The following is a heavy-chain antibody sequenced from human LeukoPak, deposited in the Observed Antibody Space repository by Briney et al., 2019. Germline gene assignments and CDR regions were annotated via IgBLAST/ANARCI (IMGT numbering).Heavy chain of an antibody. D-gene: IGHD3-10*01. V-gene: IGHV3-21*04. CDR1: GFTFSSYS. CDR2: ISSSTSYR. Sequence: PGGSLRLSCVVSGFTFSSYSMNWVRQTPGKGLEWVSSISSSTSYRYYADSVKGRFTISRDNAKNSLYLQMNSLRAEDTALYYCARDDYGSGSWNDYWGQGTLVTVSS. CDR3: ARDDYGSGSWNDY. J-gene: IGHJ4*02.